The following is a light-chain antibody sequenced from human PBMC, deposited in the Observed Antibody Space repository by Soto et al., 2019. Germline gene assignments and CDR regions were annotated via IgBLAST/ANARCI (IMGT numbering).Light chain of an antibody. V-gene: IGLV2-14*01. CDR2: DVT. CDR3: SSYTSSSSYV. CDR1: SSDVGGYKY. J-gene: IGLJ1*01. Sequence: SVLTEHASVPRTTEQSITISCTGTSSDVGGYKYVSWYQQHPDKAPKLIIYDVTNRPSGISNRFSGSKSGNTASLTISGLRAEDEADYYCSSYTSSSSYVFGTGTKVTVL.